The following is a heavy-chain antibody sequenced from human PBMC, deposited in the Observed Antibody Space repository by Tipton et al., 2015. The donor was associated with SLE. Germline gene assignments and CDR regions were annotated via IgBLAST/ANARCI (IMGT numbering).Heavy chain of an antibody. V-gene: IGHV1-3*04. D-gene: IGHD1-26*01. Sequence: QVQLVQSGAEVEKPGASVKVSCEVSGYSFTSYSIHWVRQDPGQGLEWMGWITTYNGNTKYTQKFQGRVTITRDTSASTVYMELGSLRSEDTAVYYCARDLDPYSNSFHLWGQGTLVSVSS. J-gene: IGHJ5*02. CDR3: ARDLDPYSNSFHL. CDR1: GYSFTSYS. CDR2: ITTYNGNT.